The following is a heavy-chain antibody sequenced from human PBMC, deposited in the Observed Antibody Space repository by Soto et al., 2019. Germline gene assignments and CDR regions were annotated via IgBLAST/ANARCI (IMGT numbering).Heavy chain of an antibody. CDR1: GYSFAIYG. Sequence: QVQLVQSGAELKKPGASVKVSCKTSGYSFAIYGINWVRQAPGQGLEWMGYINTDNGNTYYTQKFQGRVALTADASTTTAYMELRSLRSDDTAVYYCARDVPRMDVWGQGTMVTVSS. J-gene: IGHJ6*02. D-gene: IGHD2-2*01. CDR2: INTDNGNT. CDR3: ARDVPRMDV. V-gene: IGHV1-18*01.